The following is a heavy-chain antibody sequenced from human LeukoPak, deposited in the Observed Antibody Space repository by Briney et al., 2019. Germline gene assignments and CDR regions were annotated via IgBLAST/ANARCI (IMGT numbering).Heavy chain of an antibody. V-gene: IGHV4-39*07. D-gene: IGHD1-1*01. CDR1: GGSISSSSYY. CDR2: IYYSGST. CDR3: ARDPDWNYGRDV. J-gene: IGHJ6*04. Sequence: SETLSLTCTVSGGSISSSSYYWGWIRQPPGKGLEWIGSIYYSGSTYYNPSLKSRVTISVDTSKTQFSLKLSSVTAADTAVYYCARDPDWNYGRDVWGKGTTVTVSS.